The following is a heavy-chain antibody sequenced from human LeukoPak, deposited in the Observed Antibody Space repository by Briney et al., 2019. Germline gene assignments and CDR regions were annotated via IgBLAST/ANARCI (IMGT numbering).Heavy chain of an antibody. CDR2: LTTSGSTK. Sequence: PGGSLRLSCATSGFTFSNYEMNWVRQAPGKGLEWISYLTTSGSTKYYADSVKGRFTISRDNAKNSLYLQMNSLRAEDTAVYYCLYVWGSYRVLASSFDYWGQGTLVTVSS. CDR1: GFTFSNYE. CDR3: LYVWGSYRVLASSFDY. V-gene: IGHV3-48*03. D-gene: IGHD3-16*02. J-gene: IGHJ4*02.